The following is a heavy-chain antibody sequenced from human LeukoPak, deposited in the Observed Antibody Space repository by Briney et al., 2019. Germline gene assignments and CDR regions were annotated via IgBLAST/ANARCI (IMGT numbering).Heavy chain of an antibody. CDR1: GGSFSGYY. CDR3: ARVPYGDYVD. Sequence: SETLSLTCAVYGGSFSGYYWSWIRKPPGMGLQWIGSVYYSGSTYYHPSLKSRVTISLGTSNKKFSLRLNSVTAADTAMYYCARVPYGDYVDWGQGILVTVSS. V-gene: IGHV4-34*01. D-gene: IGHD4-17*01. J-gene: IGHJ4*02. CDR2: VYYSGST.